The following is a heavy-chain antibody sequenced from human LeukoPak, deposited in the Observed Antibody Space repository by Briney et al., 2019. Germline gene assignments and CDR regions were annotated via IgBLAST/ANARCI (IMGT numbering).Heavy chain of an antibody. CDR2: ISGSGGST. CDR3: AKSLYYYDNSGYRAFDI. J-gene: IGHJ3*02. V-gene: IGHV3-23*01. D-gene: IGHD3-22*01. Sequence: GGSLRLSCAASGFTFSSYAMSWVRQAPGKGLEWVSAISGSGGSTYYADSVKGRFTISRDNSKNTLYLQMNSLRAEDTAVYYCAKSLYYYDNSGYRAFDIWGQGTMVTVSS. CDR1: GFTFSSYA.